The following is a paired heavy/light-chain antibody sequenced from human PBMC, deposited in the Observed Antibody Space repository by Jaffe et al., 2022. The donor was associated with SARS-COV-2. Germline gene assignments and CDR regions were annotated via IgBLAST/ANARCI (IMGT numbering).Light chain of an antibody. CDR3: CSYAGSYTLV. CDR1: SSDVGNYNY. J-gene: IGLJ1*01. Sequence: QSALTQPRSVSGSPGQSVTISCTGTSSDVGNYNYVSWYQQHPGKAPKLMIYDVNRRPSGVPDRFSGSKSGNTASLTISGLQAEDEADYYCCSYAGSYTLVFGTGTKVTVL. CDR2: DVN. V-gene: IGLV2-11*01.
Heavy chain of an antibody. V-gene: IGHV3-9*01. CDR1: GFNFDDYA. CDR3: AKDLGRNTIGSYYDY. CDR2: ISWNSANT. D-gene: IGHD3-9*01. J-gene: IGHJ4*02. Sequence: EVQLVESGGGLVQPGRSLRLSCAASGFNFDDYAMHWVRQAPGKGLEWVSGISWNSANTGYADSVKGRFTISRDNAKNSLFLQMNSLRAEDTALYYCAKDLGRNTIGSYYDYWGQGTLVTVSS.